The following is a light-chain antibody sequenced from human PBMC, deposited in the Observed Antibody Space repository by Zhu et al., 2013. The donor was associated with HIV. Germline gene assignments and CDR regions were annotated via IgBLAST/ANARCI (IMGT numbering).Light chain of an antibody. CDR1: QSVRYN. CDR2: DAS. V-gene: IGKV3-15*01. Sequence: DIVLTQSPDTLSVSPGERATLSCRASQSVRYNLAWYQQKPGQAPRLLIYDASTRATGVPARFSGSGSGSEFTLIISGLQSEDSADYYCHQYDNWPPYTFGQGTKLEI. J-gene: IGKJ2*01. CDR3: HQYDNWPPYT.